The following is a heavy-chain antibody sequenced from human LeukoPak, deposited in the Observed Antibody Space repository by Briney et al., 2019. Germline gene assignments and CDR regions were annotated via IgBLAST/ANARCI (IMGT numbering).Heavy chain of an antibody. V-gene: IGHV1-18*01. CDR2: INAYNGNT. CDR3: ARDGDYGTGSYYRGCIDS. CDR1: GYTFTNYG. J-gene: IGHJ4*02. Sequence: ASVKVSCKASGYTFTNYGITWVRQAPGQGLEWMGWINAYNGNTNYAQKLQGRVTMTTDTSTSTAYMELRSLRSDDTAVYYCARDGDYGTGSYYRGCIDSWGQGTPVTVSP. D-gene: IGHD3-10*01.